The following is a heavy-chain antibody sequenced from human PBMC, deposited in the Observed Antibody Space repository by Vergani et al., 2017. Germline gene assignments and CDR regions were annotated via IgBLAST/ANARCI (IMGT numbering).Heavy chain of an antibody. CDR2: INAGNGNT. CDR3: ARGGSSRGGWYDDAFDI. D-gene: IGHD6-19*01. Sequence: QVQLVQSGAEVKKPGASVKVSCKASGYTFTSYAMHWVRQAPGQRLEWMGWINAGNGNTKYSQKFQGRVTITRDTSASTAYMELSSLRSEDTAVYYYARGGSSRGGWYDDAFDIWGQGTMVTVSS. J-gene: IGHJ3*02. CDR1: GYTFTSYA. V-gene: IGHV1-3*01.